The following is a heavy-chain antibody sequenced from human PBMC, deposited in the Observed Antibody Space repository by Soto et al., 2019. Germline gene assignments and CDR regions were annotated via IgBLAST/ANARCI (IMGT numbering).Heavy chain of an antibody. CDR2: IHYSGRT. Sequence: TLSLTCAVSGGSITSGAYYWTWIRQHPGKGLEWIAYIHYSGRTYYNPSLKSRVTISVDTSNNQFSLKLSSVTAADTAVYYCARYYFDSSGYSNWFDPWGQGTLVTVSS. CDR3: ARYYFDSSGYSNWFDP. CDR1: GGSITSGAYY. J-gene: IGHJ5*02. V-gene: IGHV4-31*11. D-gene: IGHD3-22*01.